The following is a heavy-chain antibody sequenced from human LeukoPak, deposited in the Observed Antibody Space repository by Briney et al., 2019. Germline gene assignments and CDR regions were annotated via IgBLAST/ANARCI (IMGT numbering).Heavy chain of an antibody. CDR2: IYYSGST. D-gene: IGHD3-10*01. CDR3: ARHTDSPYYYPLVGGFDY. CDR1: GGSISSSSYY. Sequence: KASETLSLTCTVSGGSISSSSYYWGWIRQPPGKGLEWIGSIYYSGSTYYNPSLKSRVTISVDTSKNQFSLKLSSVTAADAAVYYCARHTDSPYYYPLVGGFDYWGQGTLVTVSS. V-gene: IGHV4-39*01. J-gene: IGHJ4*02.